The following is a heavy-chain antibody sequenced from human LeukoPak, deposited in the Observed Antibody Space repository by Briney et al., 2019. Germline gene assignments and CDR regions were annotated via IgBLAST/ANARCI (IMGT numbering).Heavy chain of an antibody. CDR1: GFTFSNAW. V-gene: IGHV3-15*01. CDR3: ARVVAGLYYYYYYGMDV. CDR2: IKSKTDGGTT. Sequence: GGSLRLSCAASGFTFSNAWMSWVRQAPGKGLEWVGRIKSKTDGGTTDYAAPVKGRFTISRDDSKNTLYLQMNSLRAEDTAVYYCARVVAGLYYYYYYGMDVWGQGTTVTVSS. J-gene: IGHJ6*02. D-gene: IGHD6-19*01.